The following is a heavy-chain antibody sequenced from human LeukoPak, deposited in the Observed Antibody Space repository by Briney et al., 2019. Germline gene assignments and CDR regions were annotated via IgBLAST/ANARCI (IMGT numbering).Heavy chain of an antibody. Sequence: GGSLRLSCAASGFTLSSSEMDWVRQAPGKGLEWVSYVNSDNSVLYADSVKGRFTISSDKATNSVYLQMNSLRAEDTAVYYCAREVVTQAIYSGYDAFEIWGQGTMVTVSS. CDR2: VNSDNSV. J-gene: IGHJ3*02. D-gene: IGHD5-12*01. CDR3: AREVVTQAIYSGYDAFEI. CDR1: GFTLSSSE. V-gene: IGHV3-48*03.